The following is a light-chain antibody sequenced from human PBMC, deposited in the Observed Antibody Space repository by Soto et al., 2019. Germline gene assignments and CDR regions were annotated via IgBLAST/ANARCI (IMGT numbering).Light chain of an antibody. CDR1: QSIGRF. J-gene: IGKJ5*01. CDR2: AAS. V-gene: IGKV1-39*01. Sequence: DIQMTQSPSSLSASVGARVPITCRASQSIGRFLNWYQQKPGKATALLIYAASSLQSGVPSRFSGSGSGTDFTLTISSLQPEDFATYYCQQSYSPPPITFGQGTRLEI. CDR3: QQSYSPPPIT.